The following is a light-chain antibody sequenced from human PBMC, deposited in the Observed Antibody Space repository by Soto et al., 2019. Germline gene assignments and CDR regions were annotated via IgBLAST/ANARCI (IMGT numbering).Light chain of an antibody. V-gene: IGLV1-40*01. Sequence: QSVRTQPPSVSGAPGQRVTISCTGSSSNIGAGYDVHWYQQLPGTAPKLLIYDNNNRPSGVPDRFSGSKSGTSASLAITGLQAEDEADYCCQSYDSSLSAVVFGGGTQLTVL. CDR2: DNN. CDR3: QSYDSSLSAVV. J-gene: IGLJ2*01. CDR1: SSNIGAGYD.